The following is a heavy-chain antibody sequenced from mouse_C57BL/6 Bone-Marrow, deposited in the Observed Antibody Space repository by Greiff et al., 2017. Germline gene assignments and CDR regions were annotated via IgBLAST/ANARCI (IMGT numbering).Heavy chain of an antibody. CDR2: IYPRDGST. Sequence: QVQLQQSDAELVKPGASVKISCKVSGYTFTDHTIHWMKQRPEQGLEWIGYIYPRDGSTKYNEKFKGKATLTADKSSSTAYMQLNSLTSDDSAVYFCALVEFYYGNCDDAMDYWGQGTSVTVSS. CDR3: ALVEFYYGNCDDAMDY. V-gene: IGHV1-78*01. D-gene: IGHD2-1*01. CDR1: GYTFTDHT. J-gene: IGHJ4*01.